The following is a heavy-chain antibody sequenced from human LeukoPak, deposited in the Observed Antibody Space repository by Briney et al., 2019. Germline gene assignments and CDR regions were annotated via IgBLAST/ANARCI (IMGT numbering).Heavy chain of an antibody. D-gene: IGHD1-14*01. Sequence: GGSLRLSCVASGFTFSSYAMNWVRQAPGKGLEWVSSINGSGDRTYYADSVKGRFTISRDNSKNTLYPQMNSLRAEDTAVYYCAKPARTDYADYWGQGTLVTVSS. CDR3: AKPARTDYADY. J-gene: IGHJ4*02. CDR1: GFTFSSYA. CDR2: INGSGDRT. V-gene: IGHV3-23*01.